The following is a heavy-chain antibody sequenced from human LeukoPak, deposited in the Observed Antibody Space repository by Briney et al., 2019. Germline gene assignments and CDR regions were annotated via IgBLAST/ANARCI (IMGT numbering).Heavy chain of an antibody. Sequence: GGSLRLSCAASGFTFDAYAMHWVHQAPGKGLEWVSLIDKDGGATYYADSVKGRFTISRDNSKNSLYLQMNSLRIEDTALYYCATWAFYHSLDVWGQGTTVTVSS. J-gene: IGHJ6*02. V-gene: IGHV3-43*02. CDR1: GFTFDAYA. CDR3: ATWAFYHSLDV. D-gene: IGHD1-26*01. CDR2: IDKDGGAT.